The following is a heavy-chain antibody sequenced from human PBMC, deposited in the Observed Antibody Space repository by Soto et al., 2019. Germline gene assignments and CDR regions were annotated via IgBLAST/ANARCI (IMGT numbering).Heavy chain of an antibody. CDR3: ARGRYYGSWLRD. V-gene: IGHV4-34*01. J-gene: IGHJ4*02. D-gene: IGHD3-10*01. CDR1: GGSFSGYY. CDR2: INHSGST. Sequence: QVQLQQWGAGLLKPSETLSLTCAVYGGSFSGYYWSWIRQPPGKGLEWIGEINHSGSTNYNPSLNSGVTISGDTSKNQFSLKLSSVTAADTAVYYCARGRYYGSWLRDWGQGTLVTVSS.